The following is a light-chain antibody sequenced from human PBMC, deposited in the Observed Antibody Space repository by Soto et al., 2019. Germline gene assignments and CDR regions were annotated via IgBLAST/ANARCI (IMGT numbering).Light chain of an antibody. CDR1: RGIRTD. CDR3: QHYNSYSEA. J-gene: IGKJ1*01. CDR2: KAS. Sequence: IQMTQSPSSLSASVGDGVTITCRASRGIRTDLGWYQQKPGKAPKLLIYKASTLKSGVPSRFSGSGSGTEFTLTISSLQPDDFATYYCQHYNSYSEAFGQGTKV. V-gene: IGKV1-5*03.